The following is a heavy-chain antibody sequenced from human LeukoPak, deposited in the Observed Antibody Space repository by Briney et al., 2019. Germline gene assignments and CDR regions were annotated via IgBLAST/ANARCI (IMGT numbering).Heavy chain of an antibody. CDR3: ARDGTAPGLYFDL. D-gene: IGHD6-13*01. CDR2: IKQDGSEK. Sequence: GGSLRLSCAVSGFTFSSHWMSWVRQAPGKGLEWVANIKQDGSEKYYVDSVKGRFTISRDNTKNSLFLQMNSLRAEDTAVYFCARDGTAPGLYFDLWGQGTLVTVSS. CDR1: GFTFSSHW. J-gene: IGHJ4*01. V-gene: IGHV3-7*01.